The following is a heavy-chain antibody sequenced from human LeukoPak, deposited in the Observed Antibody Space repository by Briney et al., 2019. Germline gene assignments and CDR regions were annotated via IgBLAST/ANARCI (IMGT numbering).Heavy chain of an antibody. J-gene: IGHJ4*02. D-gene: IGHD3-22*01. CDR3: VRTHSSGYYYFDS. Sequence: GGSLRLSCVASGFIFDDFGMTWVRQVPGKGLEWVSSIKWNGAVTAFRDSVKGRFTISRDNAKNSLYLQTNSLRAEDTALYYCVRTHSSGYYYFDSWGQGTLVTVSS. CDR1: GFIFDDFG. CDR2: IKWNGAVT. V-gene: IGHV3-20*04.